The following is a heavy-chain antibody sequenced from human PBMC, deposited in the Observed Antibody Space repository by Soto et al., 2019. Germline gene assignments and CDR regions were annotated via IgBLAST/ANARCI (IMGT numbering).Heavy chain of an antibody. CDR3: ARGEVIMYGSYEGY. J-gene: IGHJ4*02. CDR1: GYTFTGYY. Sequence: GASVKVSCKASGYTFTGYYMHWVRQAPGQGLEWMGWINPDSGGTNYAQKLQGRVTMTRDTSISTAYMELSRLRSDDTAVYYCARGEVIMYGSYEGYWGQGTLVTVSS. D-gene: IGHD1-26*01. V-gene: IGHV1-2*02. CDR2: INPDSGGT.